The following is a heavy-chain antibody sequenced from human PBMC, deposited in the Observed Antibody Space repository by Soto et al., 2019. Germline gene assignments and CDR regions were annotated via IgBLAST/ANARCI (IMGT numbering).Heavy chain of an antibody. J-gene: IGHJ4*02. CDR1: GFTVSSYA. D-gene: IGHD2-15*01. Sequence: EVPVLESGGGLVQPGGSLRLSCVASGFTVSSYAMSWVRQAPGKGLEWVSSLSGSGGSTYYADSVKGRFTISRDNSKNTVYLRMNRLRAEDTAVYYCAKGWGGTDYWGQGTVVTVSS. CDR3: AKGWGGTDY. V-gene: IGHV3-23*01. CDR2: LSGSGGST.